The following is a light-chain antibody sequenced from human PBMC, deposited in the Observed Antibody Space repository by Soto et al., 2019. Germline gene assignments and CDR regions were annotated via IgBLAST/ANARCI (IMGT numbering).Light chain of an antibody. V-gene: IGKV1-12*01. CDR3: QQGASSTRT. CDR1: QAVCTW. CDR2: AAS. Sequence: DIQMTQSPSSVSASVGDTVTITCRASQAVCTWLAWYQQKQGGAPKLXIYAASTLQSGVPSRFSGSGSGTDFTLTIRSLQPEDFATYYCQQGASSTRTFGGGTKVDIK. J-gene: IGKJ4*01.